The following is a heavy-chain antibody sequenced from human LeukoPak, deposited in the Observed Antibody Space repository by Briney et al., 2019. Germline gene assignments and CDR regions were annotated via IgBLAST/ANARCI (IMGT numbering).Heavy chain of an antibody. Sequence: SETLSLTCTVSGGSISSYYWSWIRQPPGKGLEWIGYIYYSGSTNYNPSLKSRVTISVDTSKNQFSLKLSSVTAADTAVYYCAREASYGYFYYYYYYMDVWGKGTTVTVSS. D-gene: IGHD5-18*01. CDR3: AREASYGYFYYYYYYMDV. CDR1: GGSISSYY. V-gene: IGHV4-59*12. CDR2: IYYSGST. J-gene: IGHJ6*03.